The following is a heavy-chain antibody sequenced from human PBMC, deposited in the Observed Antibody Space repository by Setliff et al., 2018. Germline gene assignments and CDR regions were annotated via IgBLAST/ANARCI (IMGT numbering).Heavy chain of an antibody. Sequence: SETLSLTCTVSGGSVASGSYYWSWIRQPAGKGLEWIGLIQSTGNTNYNPSLQSRVTISIDTSKNQFSLKMTSVTAADTAMYFCAGTPARGTTWLSPFDYWGQGTLVTVSS. J-gene: IGHJ4*02. V-gene: IGHV4-61*02. CDR2: IQSTGNT. CDR1: GGSVASGSYY. CDR3: AGTPARGTTWLSPFDY. D-gene: IGHD5-12*01.